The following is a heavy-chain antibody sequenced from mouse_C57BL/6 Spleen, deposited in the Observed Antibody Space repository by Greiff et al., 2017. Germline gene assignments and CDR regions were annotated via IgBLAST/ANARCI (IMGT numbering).Heavy chain of an antibody. J-gene: IGHJ1*03. Sequence: QVQLQQPGAELVKPGASVKLSCKASGYTFTSYWMQWVKQRPGQGLEWIGEIDPSDSYTNYNQKFKGKATLTVDTSSSTAYMQLSSLTSEDSAVYYCLRYDDELHGWGTGTTVTVSS. V-gene: IGHV1-50*01. D-gene: IGHD2-14*01. CDR2: IDPSDSYT. CDR3: LRYDDELHG. CDR1: GYTFTSYW.